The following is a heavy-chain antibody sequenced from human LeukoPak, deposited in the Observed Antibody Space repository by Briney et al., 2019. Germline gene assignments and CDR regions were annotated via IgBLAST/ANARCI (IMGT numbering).Heavy chain of an antibody. CDR2: IIPILGIP. Sequence: WASVKVSCKASGGTFSSYAISWVRQAPGQGLEWMGRIIPILGIPNYAQKFQGRVTITADKSTTTAYMELSSLRSEDTAVYYCARSVLKHGGRRNWFDPWGQGTLVTVSS. V-gene: IGHV1-69*04. D-gene: IGHD4-23*01. CDR1: GGTFSSYA. J-gene: IGHJ5*02. CDR3: ARSVLKHGGRRNWFDP.